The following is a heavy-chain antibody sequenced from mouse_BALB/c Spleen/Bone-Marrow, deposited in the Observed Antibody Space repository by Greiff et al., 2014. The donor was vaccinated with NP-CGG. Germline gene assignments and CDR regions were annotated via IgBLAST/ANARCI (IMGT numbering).Heavy chain of an antibody. V-gene: IGHV5-12-2*01. D-gene: IGHD4-1*01. Sequence: EVMLVESGGGLVQPGGSLKLSCAASGFPFSSYTMSWVRQTPEKRLEWVAFITNGGGSTYYPDTLKGRFTISRDDAKNTLYLQMSSLKSEDTAMYYCATLTGTSYWGQGTLATVSA. J-gene: IGHJ3*01. CDR3: ATLTGTSY. CDR1: GFPFSSYT. CDR2: ITNGGGST.